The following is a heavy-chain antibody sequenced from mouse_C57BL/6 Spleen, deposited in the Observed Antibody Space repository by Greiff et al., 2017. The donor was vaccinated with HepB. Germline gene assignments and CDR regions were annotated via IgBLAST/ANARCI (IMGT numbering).Heavy chain of an antibody. J-gene: IGHJ2*01. V-gene: IGHV1-76*01. Sequence: VQLQQSGAELVRPGASVKLSCKASGYTFTDYYINWVKQRPGQGLEWIARIYPGSGNTYYNEKFKGKATLTAEKSSSTAYMQLSSLTSEDSAVYFCARSFGDGYGGQGTTLTVSS. D-gene: IGHD3-1*01. CDR2: IYPGSGNT. CDR1: GYTFTDYY. CDR3: ARSFGDGY.